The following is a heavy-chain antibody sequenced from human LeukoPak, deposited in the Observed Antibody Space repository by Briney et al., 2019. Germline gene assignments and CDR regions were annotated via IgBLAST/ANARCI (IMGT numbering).Heavy chain of an antibody. CDR2: IYPGDSDT. Sequence: PGASLQICCEGAGSNFDNSWSGGGRELGGKGVEGMGIIYPGDSDTRDSPSFQGQVSISVDKSVSTTYLQWSSLKVSDTAMYYCARQYGRPFDYCGQGTLVTVAS. V-gene: IGHV5-51*01. D-gene: IGHD4-17*01. CDR1: GSNFDNSW. CDR3: ARQYGRPFDY. J-gene: IGHJ4*02.